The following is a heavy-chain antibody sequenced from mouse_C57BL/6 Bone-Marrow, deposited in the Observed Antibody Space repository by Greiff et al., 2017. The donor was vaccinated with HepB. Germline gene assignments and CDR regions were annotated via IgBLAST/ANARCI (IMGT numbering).Heavy chain of an antibody. D-gene: IGHD2-4*01. V-gene: IGHV1-52*01. J-gene: IGHJ4*01. CDR1: GYTFTSYW. CDR2: IDPSDSET. Sequence: VQLQQPGAELVRPGSSVKLSCKASGYTFTSYWMHWVKQRPIQGLEWIGNIDPSDSETHYNQKFKDKATLTVDKSSSTAYMQLSSLTSEDSAVYDCASSEYDVDYAMDYWGQGTAVTVSS. CDR3: ASSEYDVDYAMDY.